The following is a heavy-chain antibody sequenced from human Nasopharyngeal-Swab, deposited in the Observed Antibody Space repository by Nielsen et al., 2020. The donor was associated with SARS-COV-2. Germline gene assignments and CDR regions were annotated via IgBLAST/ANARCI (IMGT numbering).Heavy chain of an antibody. CDR3: ARATMIVVVIGAFEI. D-gene: IGHD3-22*01. V-gene: IGHV4-31*02. J-gene: IGHJ3*02. Sequence: WIRQPPGKGLEWIGYIYYSGSTYYNPSLKSRVTISVDTSKNQFSLKLSSVTAADTAVYYCARATMIVVVIGAFEIWGQGTMVTVSS. CDR2: IYYSGST.